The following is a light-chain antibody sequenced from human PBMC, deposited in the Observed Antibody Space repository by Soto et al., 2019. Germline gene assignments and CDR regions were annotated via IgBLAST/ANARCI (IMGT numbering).Light chain of an antibody. Sequence: QSALTQPPSASGSPGQSVTISCTGTSSDVGGYNYVSWYQQHPGKAPKLMIYEVSKRPSGVPDRFSGSKSGNTASLTVSGLQAGDEADYYCGSYAGSKNVVFGGGTKLTVL. CDR2: EVS. J-gene: IGLJ2*01. V-gene: IGLV2-8*01. CDR1: SSDVGGYNY. CDR3: GSYAGSKNVV.